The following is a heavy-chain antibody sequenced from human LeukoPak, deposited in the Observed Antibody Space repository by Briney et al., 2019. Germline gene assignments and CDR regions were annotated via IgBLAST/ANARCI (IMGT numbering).Heavy chain of an antibody. Sequence: GSLRLSCAASGFTFSSYWMSWIRQPPGKGLEWIGEINHSGSTNYNPSLKSRVTISVDTSKNQFSLKLSSVTAADTAVYYCARISSSGSYSDAFDIWGQGTMVTVSS. D-gene: IGHD3-22*01. CDR3: ARISSSGSYSDAFDI. V-gene: IGHV4-34*01. J-gene: IGHJ3*02. CDR2: INHSGST. CDR1: GFTFSSYW.